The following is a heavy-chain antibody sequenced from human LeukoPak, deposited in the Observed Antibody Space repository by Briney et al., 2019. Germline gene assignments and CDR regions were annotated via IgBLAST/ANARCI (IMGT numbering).Heavy chain of an antibody. Sequence: SETLSLTCSVSGYSIMSTFYWGWIRQSPGKGLEWIANVYHSGSTYPNPSLRSRVTISVDTSKNHFSLKLSSVTAADTAVYYCARVSDDEHGGNSGAIYFESWGQGTVVTVSS. CDR2: VYHSGST. V-gene: IGHV4-38-2*02. CDR1: GYSIMSTFY. J-gene: IGHJ4*02. CDR3: ARVSDDEHGGNSGAIYFES. D-gene: IGHD4-23*01.